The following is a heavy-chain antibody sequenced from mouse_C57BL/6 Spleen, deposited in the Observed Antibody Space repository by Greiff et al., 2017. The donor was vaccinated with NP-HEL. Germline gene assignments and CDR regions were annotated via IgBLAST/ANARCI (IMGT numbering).Heavy chain of an antibody. D-gene: IGHD1-1*01. V-gene: IGHV1-69*01. CDR3: ARSKRGSSYLDY. Sequence: QVQLQQPGAELVMPGASVKLSCKASGYTFTSYWMHWVKQRPGQGLEWIGEIDPSDSYTNYNQKFKGKSTLTVDKSSSTAYMQLSSLTSEDSAVYYCARSKRGSSYLDYWGQGTTRTVSS. J-gene: IGHJ2*01. CDR1: GYTFTSYW. CDR2: IDPSDSYT.